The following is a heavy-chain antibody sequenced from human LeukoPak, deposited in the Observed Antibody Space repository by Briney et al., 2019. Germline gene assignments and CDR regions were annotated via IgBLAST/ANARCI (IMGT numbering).Heavy chain of an antibody. D-gene: IGHD1-26*01. CDR3: ARASSRWARPFDY. CDR1: GFTFSSYW. V-gene: IGHV3-74*01. Sequence: GGFLRLSCAASGFTFSSYWMHWVRQAPGKGLVWVSRINSDGSSTSYADSVKGRFTISRDSAKNTLYLQMNSLRAEDTAVYYCARASSRWARPFDYWGQGTLVTVSS. J-gene: IGHJ4*02. CDR2: INSDGSST.